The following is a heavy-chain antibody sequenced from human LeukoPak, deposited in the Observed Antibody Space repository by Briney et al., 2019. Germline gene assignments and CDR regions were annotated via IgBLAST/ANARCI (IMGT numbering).Heavy chain of an antibody. J-gene: IGHJ4*02. Sequence: GGSLRLSCAASGFTVSSNYMSWVRQAPGKGLEWGSVIYSGGSTYYADSVKGRFTISRDNSKNTLYLQMNSLRAEDTAVYYCARARGYSYGLNYWGQGTLVTVSS. CDR1: GFTVSSNY. CDR3: ARARGYSYGLNY. CDR2: IYSGGST. V-gene: IGHV3-53*01. D-gene: IGHD5-18*01.